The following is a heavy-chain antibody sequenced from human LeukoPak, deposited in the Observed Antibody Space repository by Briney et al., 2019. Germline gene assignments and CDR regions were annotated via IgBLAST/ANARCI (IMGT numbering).Heavy chain of an antibody. CDR3: ARDSYYYDSSGYDY. D-gene: IGHD3-22*01. CDR2: ISAYNGNT. CDR1: GYTFTSYG. Sequence: ASVKVSCKASGYTFTSYGISWVRQAPGQGLEWMGWISAYNGNTNYAQKLQGRVTMTTDTSTSTAYMELRSLRSDDTAVYYCARDSYYYDSSGYDYWGQGTLVTVSS. J-gene: IGHJ4*02. V-gene: IGHV1-18*01.